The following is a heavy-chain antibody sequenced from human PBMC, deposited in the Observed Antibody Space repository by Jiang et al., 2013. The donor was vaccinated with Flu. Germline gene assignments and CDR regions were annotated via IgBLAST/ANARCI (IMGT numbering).Heavy chain of an antibody. Sequence: VQLVESGGGLVQPGGSLRLSCAASGFTFSSYAMSWVRQAPGKGLEWVSAISGSGGSTYYADSVKGRFTISRDNSKNTLYLQMNSLRAEDTAVYYCAKNGFLEWLLNPNFDYWGQGTLVTVSS. V-gene: IGHV3-23*04. CDR3: AKNGFLEWLLNPNFDY. CDR2: ISGSGGST. CDR1: GFTFSSYA. D-gene: IGHD3-3*01. J-gene: IGHJ4*02.